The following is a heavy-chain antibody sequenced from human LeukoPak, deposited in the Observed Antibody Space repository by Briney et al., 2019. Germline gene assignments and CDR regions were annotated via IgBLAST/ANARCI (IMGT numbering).Heavy chain of an antibody. Sequence: ASVKVSGKASGGTFSSYAISWVRQAPGQGLEWMGGIIPIFGTANYAQKFQGRVTITADESTSTAYMELSSLRSEDTAVYYCARDNGGGYYFDYWGQGTLVTVSS. J-gene: IGHJ4*02. V-gene: IGHV1-69*01. CDR3: ARDNGGGYYFDY. CDR2: IIPIFGTA. CDR1: GGTFSSYA. D-gene: IGHD3-10*01.